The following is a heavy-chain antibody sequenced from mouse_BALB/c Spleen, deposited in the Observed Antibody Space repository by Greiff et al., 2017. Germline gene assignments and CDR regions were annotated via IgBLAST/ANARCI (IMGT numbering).Heavy chain of an antibody. J-gene: IGHJ3*01. CDR3: AREYGNYGFAY. D-gene: IGHD2-10*02. CDR1: GFTFSSFG. CDR2: ISSGSSTI. Sequence: EVHLVESGGGLVQPGGSRKLSCAASGFTFSSFGMHWVRQAPEKGLEWVAYISSGSSTIYYADTVKGRFTISRDNPKNTLFLQMTSLRSEDTAMYYCAREYGNYGFAYWGQGTLVTVSA. V-gene: IGHV5-17*02.